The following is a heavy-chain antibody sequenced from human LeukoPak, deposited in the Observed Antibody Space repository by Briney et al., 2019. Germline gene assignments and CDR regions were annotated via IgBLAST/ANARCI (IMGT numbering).Heavy chain of an antibody. CDR2: IYYSGST. D-gene: IGHD3-9*01. CDR1: GGSISSYY. V-gene: IGHV4-59*01. J-gene: IGHJ4*02. Sequence: SETLSLTCTVSGGSISSYYWSWIRQPPGKGLEWIGYIYYSGSTNYNPSPKSRVTISVDTSKNQFSLKLSSVTAADTAVYYCARRYYDILTGFGGYDYWGQGTLVTVSS. CDR3: ARRYYDILTGFGGYDY.